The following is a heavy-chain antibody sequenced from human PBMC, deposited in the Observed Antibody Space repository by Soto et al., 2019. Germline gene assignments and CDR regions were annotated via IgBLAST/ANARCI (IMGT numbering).Heavy chain of an antibody. CDR2: MNPSTGNT. CDR3: ARGSIIVAGGFDP. D-gene: IGHD6-19*01. V-gene: IGHV1-8*01. CDR1: GYTFTSYD. J-gene: IGHJ5*02. Sequence: QVQLVQSGAEVKKPGASVKVSCKASGYTFTSYDIIWVRQATGQGLEWMGWMNPSTGNTDSAEKFQGRLTMTRNTSISTVYMELSSLSFADTAVYYCARGSIIVAGGFDPWGQGTLVTVSS.